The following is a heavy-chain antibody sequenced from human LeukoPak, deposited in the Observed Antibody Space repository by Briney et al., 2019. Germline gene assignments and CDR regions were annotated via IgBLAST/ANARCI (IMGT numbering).Heavy chain of an antibody. CDR1: GGTFSSYA. V-gene: IGHV1-69*01. Sequence: SVKVSCKASGGTFSSYAISWVRQAPGQGLEWLGGIVPIFGTANYAQKFQGRVTITADESTSTAYMELSNLRSEDTAVYYCARDVEYRGMDVWGKGTTVTVSS. D-gene: IGHD2/OR15-2a*01. J-gene: IGHJ6*03. CDR2: IVPIFGTA. CDR3: ARDVEYRGMDV.